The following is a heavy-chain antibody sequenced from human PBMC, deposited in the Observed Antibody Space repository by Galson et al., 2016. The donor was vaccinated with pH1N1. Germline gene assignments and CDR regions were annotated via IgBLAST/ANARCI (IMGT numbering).Heavy chain of an antibody. CDR2: IDPSDGTT. J-gene: IGHJ4*02. CDR1: GYSVTRYY. CDR3: ARRYYFDD. Sequence: SVKVSCKAAGYSVTRYYMHWVRQAPGQGLEWMGIIDPSDGTTTYSQKFQGRIILTSDTSTNSVHMELTTLRPDDSATYFCARRYYFDDWGQGTLVTVSS. V-gene: IGHV1-46*01.